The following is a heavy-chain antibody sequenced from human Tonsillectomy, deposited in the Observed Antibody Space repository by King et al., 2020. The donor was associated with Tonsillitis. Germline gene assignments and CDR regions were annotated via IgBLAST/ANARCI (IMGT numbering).Heavy chain of an antibody. J-gene: IGHJ4*02. V-gene: IGHV3-7*01. CDR3: ATEGGRSGSGY. CDR1: GFTFSRYW. CDR2: IQEDGSDK. Sequence: VQLVESGGGLVQPGGSLRLSCAVSGFTFSRYWMSWVRQAPGKGLEWVANIQEDGSDKHYVDSVKGRFTISRDNAKNSLFLQRNSLSAEDTAVYYCATEGGRSGSGYWGQGTLVTVSS. D-gene: IGHD3-10*01.